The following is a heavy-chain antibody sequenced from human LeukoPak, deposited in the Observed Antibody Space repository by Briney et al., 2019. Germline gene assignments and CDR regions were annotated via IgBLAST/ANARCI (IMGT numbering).Heavy chain of an antibody. CDR3: ARGIGTSYDSSRDAFDI. CDR2: IYSPGTNY. CDR1: GGSISSYY. Sequence: PETLSLTCTVSGGSISSYYWSWIRQPAGKGLEWIGRIYSPGTNYNYNPSVKSRVTISIDTSKNQFSLKLTSVTAANTAVYYWARGIGTSYDSSRDAFDIWGQGTMVTVSS. J-gene: IGHJ3*02. V-gene: IGHV4-4*07. D-gene: IGHD3-22*01.